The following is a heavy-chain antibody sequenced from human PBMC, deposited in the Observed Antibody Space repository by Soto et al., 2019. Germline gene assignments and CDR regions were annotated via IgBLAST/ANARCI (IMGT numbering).Heavy chain of an antibody. CDR3: AKEMYPRTVLDSSSTWGDY. D-gene: IGHD6-6*01. CDR2: VSYDGSYK. V-gene: IGHV3-30*18. CDR1: GFTFSDYG. J-gene: IGHJ4*02. Sequence: QVQLVESGGGVAQPGRSLRLSCAVSGFTFSDYGMHWVRQAPGKGLEWVAGVSYDGSYKYYADSVKGRFTVSRDLSGNKLCLQMNSLRLEDTAVYFCAKEMYPRTVLDSSSTWGDYWGQGTLVAVSS.